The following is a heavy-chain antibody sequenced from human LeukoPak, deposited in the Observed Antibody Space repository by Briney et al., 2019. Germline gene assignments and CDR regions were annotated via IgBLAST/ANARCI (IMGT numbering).Heavy chain of an antibody. V-gene: IGHV3-74*01. CDR1: GFTFSSYW. CDR2: ISSGDGTNI. CDR3: TRTTGQRCFDC. D-gene: IGHD4-11*01. J-gene: IGHJ4*02. Sequence: GGSLRLSCAASGFTFSSYWMHWVRQAPGKGPVWISHISSGDGTNIGYADSVKGRFTISRDNAKSTLYLQMNSLGVEDTAVYYCTRTTGQRCFDCWGQGTQVTVSS.